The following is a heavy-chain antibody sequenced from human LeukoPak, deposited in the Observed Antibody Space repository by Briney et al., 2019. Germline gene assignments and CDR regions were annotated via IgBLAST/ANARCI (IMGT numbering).Heavy chain of an antibody. CDR1: GFTFSSYA. V-gene: IGHV3-23*01. D-gene: IGHD3-10*01. CDR3: ARTRITMVRGVNHPHYYYYGMDV. CDR2: ISGSGGST. J-gene: IGHJ6*02. Sequence: GGSLRLSCAASGFTFSSYAMSWVRQAPGKGLEWVSAISGSGGSTYYADSVKGRFTISRDSSKNTLYLQMNSLRAEDTAVYYCARTRITMVRGVNHPHYYYYGMDVWGQGTTVTVSS.